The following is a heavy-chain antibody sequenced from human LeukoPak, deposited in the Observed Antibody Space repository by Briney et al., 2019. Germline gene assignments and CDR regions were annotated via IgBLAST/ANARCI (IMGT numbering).Heavy chain of an antibody. Sequence: PGGSLRLSCAASGFSFINAWMTWVRQAPGKGLEWIARIKSKADGGTTDYAAPVKGRVTISRDDSKNTLYLQMNSLKIEDTAVYYCSTFTLWGQGTPVTVSS. V-gene: IGHV3-15*01. CDR3: STFTL. CDR2: IKSKADGGTT. D-gene: IGHD2/OR15-2a*01. CDR1: GFSFINAW. J-gene: IGHJ4*02.